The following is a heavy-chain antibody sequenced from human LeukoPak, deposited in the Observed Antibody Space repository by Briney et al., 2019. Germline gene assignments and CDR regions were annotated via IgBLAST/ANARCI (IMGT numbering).Heavy chain of an antibody. J-gene: IGHJ4*02. CDR1: GNSFGNYY. CDR2: IYTSGST. CDR3: ARDLRGYSSSWYGSAPYYFDY. D-gene: IGHD6-13*01. Sequence: SETLSLTCTVSGNSFGNYYWSWIRQPAGKGLEWIGRIYTSGSTTYNPSLKSRVTMSVDTSKNQFSLKLSSVTAADTAVYYCARDLRGYSSSWYGSAPYYFDYWGQGTLVTVSS. V-gene: IGHV4-4*07.